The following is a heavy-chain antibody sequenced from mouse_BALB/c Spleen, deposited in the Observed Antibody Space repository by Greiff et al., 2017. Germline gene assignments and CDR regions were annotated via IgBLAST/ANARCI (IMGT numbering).Heavy chain of an antibody. CDR3: ARDWDEDYYAMDY. Sequence: DVMLVESGGGLVQPGGSRKLSCAASGFTFSSFGMHWVRQAPEKGLEWVAYISSGSSTIYYADTVKGRFTISRDNPKNTLFLQMTSLRSEDTAMYYCARDWDEDYYAMDYWGQGTSVTVSS. CDR1: GFTFSSFG. D-gene: IGHD4-1*01. CDR2: ISSGSSTI. V-gene: IGHV5-17*02. J-gene: IGHJ4*01.